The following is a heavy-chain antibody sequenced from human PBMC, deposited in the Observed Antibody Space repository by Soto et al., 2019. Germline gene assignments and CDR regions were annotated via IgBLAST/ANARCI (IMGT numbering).Heavy chain of an antibody. CDR2: INQDGSEK. D-gene: IGHD6-19*01. V-gene: IGHV3-7*05. CDR3: AAWPIGGWFDF. Sequence: EVQLVESGGGLVQPGGSLRLSCAGSGFSFSPYKMSWVRRAPGKGLEWLANINQDGSEKYNVHSVKGRFTISRDNANNSLYLQMNNLAAEDTAVYFCAAWPIGGWFDFCGQGTLVTVSS. J-gene: IGHJ4*02. CDR1: GFSFSPYK.